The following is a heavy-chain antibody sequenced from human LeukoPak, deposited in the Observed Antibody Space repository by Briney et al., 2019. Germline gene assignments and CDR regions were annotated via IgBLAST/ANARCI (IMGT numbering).Heavy chain of an antibody. Sequence: PTGGSLRLSCEASGFTFSSSAMTWVRQAPGKGLEWVSSISIDVDKIYYADSVKGRVTISRDNSKTTLYLQMNSLRAEDTAVYYCAKFSRSYCSSTRCSKYFDYWGQGTLVTVSS. J-gene: IGHJ4*02. CDR2: ISIDVDKI. V-gene: IGHV3-23*01. CDR3: AKFSRSYCSSTRCSKYFDY. CDR1: GFTFSSSA. D-gene: IGHD2-2*01.